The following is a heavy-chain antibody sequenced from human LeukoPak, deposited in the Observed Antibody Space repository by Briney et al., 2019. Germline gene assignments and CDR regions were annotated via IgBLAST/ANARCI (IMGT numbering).Heavy chain of an antibody. V-gene: IGHV1-2*02. CDR3: ARGITIFGVVTQNWFDP. Sequence: ASVKVSCKASGYTFTGYYMHWVRQAPGQGLEWMGWINPNSGGTNYAQKFQGRVTMTRDTSISTAYMELSRLRSGDTAVYYCARGITIFGVVTQNWFDPWGQGTLVTVSS. CDR1: GYTFTGYY. J-gene: IGHJ5*02. D-gene: IGHD3-3*01. CDR2: INPNSGGT.